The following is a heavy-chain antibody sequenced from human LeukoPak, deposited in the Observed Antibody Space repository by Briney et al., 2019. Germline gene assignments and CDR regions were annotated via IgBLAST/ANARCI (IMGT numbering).Heavy chain of an antibody. V-gene: IGHV1-2*02. Sequence: ASVTVSCKASGYTFTGYYMHWVRQAPGQGLEWMGWINPNSGGTNYAQKFQGRVTMTRDTSISTAYMELSRLRSDDTAVYYCAYSNYVEENFDYWGQGTLVTVSS. CDR1: GYTFTGYY. J-gene: IGHJ4*02. D-gene: IGHD4-11*01. CDR3: AYSNYVEENFDY. CDR2: INPNSGGT.